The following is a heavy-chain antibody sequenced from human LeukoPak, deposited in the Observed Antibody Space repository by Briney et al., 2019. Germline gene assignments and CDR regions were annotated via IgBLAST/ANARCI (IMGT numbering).Heavy chain of an antibody. CDR3: ARREKRDWISIGSVDY. V-gene: IGHV4-30-4*08. J-gene: IGHJ4*02. D-gene: IGHD3-10*01. CDR1: GFTFSSYN. CDR2: IYYSGST. Sequence: LRLSCAASGFTFSSYNMNWVRQPPGKGLEWIGYIYYSGSTYYNPSLKSRVTISVDTSKNQFSLKLSSVTAADTAVYYCARREKRDWISIGSVDYWGQGTLVTVSS.